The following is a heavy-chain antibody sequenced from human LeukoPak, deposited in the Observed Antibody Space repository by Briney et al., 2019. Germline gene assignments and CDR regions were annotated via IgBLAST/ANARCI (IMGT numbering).Heavy chain of an antibody. V-gene: IGHV4-34*01. CDR1: GGSFSGYY. D-gene: IGHD1-14*01. CDR3: ARVFNHPGWFDP. CDR2: INHSGST. J-gene: IGHJ5*02. Sequence: PSETLSLTCAVYGGSFSGYYWSWIRQPPGKGLEWIGEINHSGSTNYNPSLKSRVTISVDTYKNQFSLMLSSVTAADTAVYYCARVFNHPGWFDPWGQGTLVTVSS.